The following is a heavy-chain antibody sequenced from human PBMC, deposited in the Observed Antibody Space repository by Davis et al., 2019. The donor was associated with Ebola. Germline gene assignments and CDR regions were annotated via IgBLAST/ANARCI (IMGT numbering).Heavy chain of an antibody. D-gene: IGHD3-3*01. CDR2: IYYSGTT. V-gene: IGHV4-39*01. CDR1: GGSISDSNYV. CDR3: ARRQDFWSNCYDS. J-gene: IGHJ4*02. Sequence: SETLSLTCTVSGGSISDSNYVWGWLRQTPSKGLEWIGDIYYSGTTYYNPSLKSRLTVSVDTSSNQFSLMLTSVTAADTSVYYCARRQDFWSNCYDSWGQGTLVSVSS.